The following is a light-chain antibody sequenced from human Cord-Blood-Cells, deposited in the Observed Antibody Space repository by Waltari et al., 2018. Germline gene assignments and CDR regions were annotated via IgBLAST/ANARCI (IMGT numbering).Light chain of an antibody. CDR2: EGS. J-gene: IGLJ2*01. V-gene: IGLV2-23*01. Sequence: QSALTQPASVSGSPGQSITISCTGTSSDVGSYHLVSWYQQHPGKAPKLMIYEGSKRPSGVSNSFSGSKSGNTASLTISGLQAEDEADYYCCSYAGSSTLVFGGGTKLTVL. CDR1: SSDVGSYHL. CDR3: CSYAGSSTLV.